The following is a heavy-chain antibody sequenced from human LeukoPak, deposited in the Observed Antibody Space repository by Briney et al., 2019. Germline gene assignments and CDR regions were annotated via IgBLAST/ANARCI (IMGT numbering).Heavy chain of an antibody. CDR3: AYYGSGSYYLSYLDY. CDR2: ISYDGSNK. CDR1: GFTFSSYG. D-gene: IGHD3-10*01. V-gene: IGHV3-30*03. Sequence: PGGSLRLSCAASGFTFSSYGMHWVRQAPGKGLEWVTVISYDGSNKYYADSVKGRLTISRDNSKNTLYLQMNSLRAEDTAVYYCAYYGSGSYYLSYLDYWGQGTLVTVSS. J-gene: IGHJ4*02.